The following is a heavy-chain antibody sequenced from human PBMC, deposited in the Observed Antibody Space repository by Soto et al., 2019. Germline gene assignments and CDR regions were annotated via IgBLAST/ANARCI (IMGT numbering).Heavy chain of an antibody. D-gene: IGHD3-22*01. Sequence: EVQLVESGGGLVQPGGSLRLSCGVSGFSFSAYWMSWVRQAPGKGLEWVANLNQDGSDTYYLDAVKGRFTISRDNAKNSLYLQMHSLRVADTAVYYCVRYSDATFRGYDFWGQGTLVTVSS. J-gene: IGHJ4*02. CDR1: GFSFSAYW. V-gene: IGHV3-7*01. CDR2: LNQDGSDT. CDR3: VRYSDATFRGYDF.